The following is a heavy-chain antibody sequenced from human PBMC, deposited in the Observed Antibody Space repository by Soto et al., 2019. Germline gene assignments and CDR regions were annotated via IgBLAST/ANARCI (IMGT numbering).Heavy chain of an antibody. CDR2: IIPICGTA. V-gene: IGHV1-69*01. Sequence: QVQLVQSGAEVKKPGSSVKVSCKASGGTFSSYAISWVRQAPGQGLEWMGGIIPICGTANYAQKFQGRVTITADESTSTAYMELSSLRSEDTAVYYCARDGGYSYGYPRYYYYYGMDVWGQGTTVTVSS. D-gene: IGHD5-18*01. CDR1: GGTFSSYA. CDR3: ARDGGYSYGYPRYYYYYGMDV. J-gene: IGHJ6*02.